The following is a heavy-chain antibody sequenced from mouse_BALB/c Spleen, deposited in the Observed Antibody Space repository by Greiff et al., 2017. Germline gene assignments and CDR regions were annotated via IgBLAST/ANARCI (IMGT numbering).Heavy chain of an antibody. CDR1: GYTFTSYW. CDR2: IYPSDSYT. CDR3: TRYYDGFDY. V-gene: IGHV1-69*02. Sequence: QVQLKQPGAELVRPGASVKLSCKASGYTFTSYWINWVKQRPGQGLEWIGNIYPSDSYTNYNQKFKDKATLTVDKSSSTAYMQLSSPTSEDSAVYYCTRYYDGFDYWGQGTTLTVSS. D-gene: IGHD2-3*01. J-gene: IGHJ2*01.